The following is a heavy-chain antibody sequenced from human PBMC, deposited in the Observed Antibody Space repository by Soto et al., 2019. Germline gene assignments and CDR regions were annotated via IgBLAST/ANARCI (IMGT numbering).Heavy chain of an antibody. CDR1: GGSISNYY. CDR2: IVYSGST. Sequence: QVQLQESGPGLVKTSETLSLTCTVSGGSISNYYWSWIRQPPGKGLEWIGYIVYSGSTKYNPSLQSRATISIDTSKQQVSLKLSSVTAEDTAVYYCATLPRGHWGQGTLVTVSS. V-gene: IGHV4-59*08. J-gene: IGHJ4*02. D-gene: IGHD3-10*01. CDR3: ATLPRGH.